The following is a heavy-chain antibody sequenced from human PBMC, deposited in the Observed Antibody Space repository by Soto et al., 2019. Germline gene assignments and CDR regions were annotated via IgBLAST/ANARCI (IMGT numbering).Heavy chain of an antibody. Sequence: GGSLRLSCAASGFTFSSYGMHWVRQAPGKGLEWVAVIWYDGSNKYYADSVKGRFTISRDNSKNTLYLQMNSLRAEDTAVYYCARDKGARDPLNDFDIWGQGTMVTVSS. V-gene: IGHV3-33*01. J-gene: IGHJ3*02. D-gene: IGHD3-16*01. CDR1: GFTFSSYG. CDR3: ARDKGARDPLNDFDI. CDR2: IWYDGSNK.